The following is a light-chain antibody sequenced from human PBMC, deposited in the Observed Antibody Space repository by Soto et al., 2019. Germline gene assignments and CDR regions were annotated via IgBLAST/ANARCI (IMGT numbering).Light chain of an antibody. V-gene: IGKV3-15*01. CDR2: GAS. CDR3: QQWIRWT. Sequence: EIVMTQSPATLSVSPGDIVTLSCRASQNVGSNVAWFQQRPGQAPRLLIYGASTRAAGIPGRFSGGGSDTEFTLTISSLQSEDFATYYCQQWIRWTFGQGTRLELK. J-gene: IGKJ1*01. CDR1: QNVGSN.